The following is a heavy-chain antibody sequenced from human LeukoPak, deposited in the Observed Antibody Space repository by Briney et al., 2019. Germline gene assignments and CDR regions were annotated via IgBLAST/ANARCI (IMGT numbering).Heavy chain of an antibody. CDR3: ARNSYYDNSGEGAFDI. Sequence: PSETLSLTCGVSGASVSSIGYSWSWIRQTPGRGLESIGYIYQSGSASYNPSLQSRVTISIDKSKNQFSLNLNSVTAADTAVYYCARNSYYDNSGEGAFDIWGQGTMGTVSS. J-gene: IGHJ3*02. CDR1: GASVSSIGYS. D-gene: IGHD3-22*01. V-gene: IGHV4-30-2*01. CDR2: IYQSGSA.